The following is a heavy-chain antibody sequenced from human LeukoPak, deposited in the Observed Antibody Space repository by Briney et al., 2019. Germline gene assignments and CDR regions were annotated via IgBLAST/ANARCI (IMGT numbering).Heavy chain of an antibody. CDR2: FDPEDGEI. V-gene: IGHV1-24*01. CDR1: GYTLTELS. J-gene: IGHJ5*02. D-gene: IGHD2-15*01. Sequence: ASVKVSCKVSGYTLTELSMHWVRQAPGKGLEWMGGFDPEDGEIVYVQKFQGRVTMTEDTSTDTAYMELSSLRSEDTAVYYCATDRSGGWFDPWGQGTLVTVSS. CDR3: ATDRSGGWFDP.